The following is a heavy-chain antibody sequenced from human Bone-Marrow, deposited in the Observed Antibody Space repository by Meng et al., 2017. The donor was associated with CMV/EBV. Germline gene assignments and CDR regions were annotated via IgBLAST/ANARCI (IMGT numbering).Heavy chain of an antibody. CDR1: QSTFIDHH. J-gene: IGHJ5*02. Sequence: ASVKVSCKASQSTFIDHHMHWVRQAPGQGLEWMGWINPNSGDTKYAQKFQGRVTMTRDTSISTAYMELSRLRSDDTAVYYCASAPAVVPAAIDLWGQGTLVTVSS. CDR3: ASAPAVVPAAIDL. CDR2: INPNSGDT. V-gene: IGHV1-2*02. D-gene: IGHD2-2*02.